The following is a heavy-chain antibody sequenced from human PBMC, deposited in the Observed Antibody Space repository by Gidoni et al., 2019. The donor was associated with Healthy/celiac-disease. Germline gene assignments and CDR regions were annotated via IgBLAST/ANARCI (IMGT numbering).Heavy chain of an antibody. J-gene: IGHJ4*02. Sequence: QVQLVQSGAEVKKPGASVKVSCKASGYTFTGYYMHWVRQAPGQGLEWMGWINPNSGGTNYAQKFQGWVTMTRDTSISTAYMELSRLRSDDTAVYYCARRPWANSSGWYYFDYWGQGTLVTVSS. V-gene: IGHV1-2*04. CDR1: GYTFTGYY. CDR2: INPNSGGT. D-gene: IGHD6-19*01. CDR3: ARRPWANSSGWYYFDY.